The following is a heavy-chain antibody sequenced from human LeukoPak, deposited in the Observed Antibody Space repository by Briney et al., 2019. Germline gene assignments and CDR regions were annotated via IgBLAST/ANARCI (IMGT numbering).Heavy chain of an antibody. D-gene: IGHD3-16*02. J-gene: IGHJ3*02. CDR3: ARDRAYDYVWGSYRYIDAFDI. V-gene: IGHV1-69*13. CDR1: GYTFTSYD. Sequence: SVKVSCKASGYTFTSYDINWVRQAPGQGLEWMGGIIPIFGTANYAQKFQGRVTITADESTSTAYMELSSLRSEDTAVYYCARDRAYDYVWGSYRYIDAFDIWGQGTMVTVSS. CDR2: IIPIFGTA.